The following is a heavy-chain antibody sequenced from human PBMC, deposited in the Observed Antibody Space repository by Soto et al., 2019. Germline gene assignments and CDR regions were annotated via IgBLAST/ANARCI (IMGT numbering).Heavy chain of an antibody. D-gene: IGHD3-3*01. CDR1: GYSFTSYW. CDR3: ARLNITISSYGGMDV. CDR2: IYPGDSDT. Sequence: PGESLKISCNGSGYSFTSYWIGWVRQMPGKGLEWMGIIYPGDSDTRYSPSFQGQVTISADKSISTAYLQWSSLKASDTAMYYCARLNITISSYGGMDVWGQGTTVTVSS. V-gene: IGHV5-51*01. J-gene: IGHJ6*02.